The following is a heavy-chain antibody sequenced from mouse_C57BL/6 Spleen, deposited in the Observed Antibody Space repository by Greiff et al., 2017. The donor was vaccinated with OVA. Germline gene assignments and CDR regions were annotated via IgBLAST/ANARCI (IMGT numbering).Heavy chain of an antibody. CDR1: GYTFTSYW. J-gene: IGHJ2*01. CDR3: ARAHTTPRSYFDY. V-gene: IGHV1-69*01. Sequence: VQLQQSGAELVMPGASVKLSCKASGYTFTSYWMHWVKQRPGQGLEWIGEIDPSDGYTNYNQKFKGKSTLTVDKSSSTAYMQLSSLTSEDSAVDCSARAHTTPRSYFDYWGQGTTLTVSS. CDR2: IDPSDGYT. D-gene: IGHD2-12*01.